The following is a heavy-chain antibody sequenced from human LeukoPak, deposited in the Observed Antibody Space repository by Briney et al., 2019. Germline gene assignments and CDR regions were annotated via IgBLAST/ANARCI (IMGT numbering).Heavy chain of an antibody. J-gene: IGHJ4*02. CDR3: TTPGGYYFDY. CDR2: IRSKANSYAT. Sequence: GRSLRLSCAASGFTFSGSAMHWVRQASGKGLEWVGGIRSKANSYATAYAASVKGRFTISRDDSKNTAYLQMNSLKTEDTAVYYCTTPGGYYFDYWGQGTLVTVSS. CDR1: GFTFSGSA. D-gene: IGHD3-16*01. V-gene: IGHV3-73*01.